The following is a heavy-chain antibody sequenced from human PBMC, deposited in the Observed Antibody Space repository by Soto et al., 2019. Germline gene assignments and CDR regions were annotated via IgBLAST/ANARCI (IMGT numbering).Heavy chain of an antibody. V-gene: IGHV3-48*02. J-gene: IGHJ4*02. CDR1: GLTFTTYN. D-gene: IGHD5-18*01. CDR2: INPGSVTR. Sequence: EVQLVESGGGLVQPGGSLRLSCAVSGLTFTTYNFNWVRQAPGKGLEWISFINPGSVTRHYADTVKGRFTISSDNAKHSFYLQMNSLTDADTAVYYWVRAWKGNSYGYCYWGQGTLVTVSS. CDR3: VRAWKGNSYGYCY.